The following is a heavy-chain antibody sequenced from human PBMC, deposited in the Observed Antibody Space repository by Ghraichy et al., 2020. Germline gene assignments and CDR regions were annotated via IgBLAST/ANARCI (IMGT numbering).Heavy chain of an antibody. D-gene: IGHD5-18*01. V-gene: IGHV4-59*01. CDR1: GGSISDYY. Sequence: SQTLSLTCTVSGGSISDYYWTWIRQPPGKGLEWIGYVFYTGSTDYNPSLTLRVTMSVDTSKSQFSLKLSSVTDADTAVYYCAGIIRGYATDWGQGTLVTVSS. CDR3: AGIIRGYATD. CDR2: VFYTGST. J-gene: IGHJ4*02.